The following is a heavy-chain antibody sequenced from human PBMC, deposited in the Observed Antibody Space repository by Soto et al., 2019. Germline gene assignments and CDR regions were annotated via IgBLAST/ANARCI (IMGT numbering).Heavy chain of an antibody. J-gene: IGHJ6*03. Sequence: GGSLRLSCAASGFTFSIYYMSWILQAQGKGLEWVSYISSSGSTIYYADSVKGRFTISRDNAKNSLYLQMNSLRAEDTAVYYCAREGWEPIYYYYYYMDVWGKGTTVTVSS. D-gene: IGHD6-19*01. CDR1: GFTFSIYY. CDR2: ISSSGSTI. V-gene: IGHV3-11*01. CDR3: AREGWEPIYYYYYYMDV.